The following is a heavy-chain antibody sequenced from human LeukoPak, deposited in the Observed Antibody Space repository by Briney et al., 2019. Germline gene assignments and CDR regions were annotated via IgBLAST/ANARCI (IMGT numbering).Heavy chain of an antibody. V-gene: IGHV1-46*01. CDR2: INPSGGST. CDR1: GYTFTSYY. D-gene: IGHD4-11*01. J-gene: IGHJ6*02. Sequence: ASVKVSCKASGYTFTSYYMHWVRQAPGQGLEWMGIINPSGGSTSYAQKFQGRVTMTRDTSTSTVYMELSSLRSEDTAVYYCARAPSTVTTDYYYYGMDVWGQGTTVTVSS. CDR3: ARAPSTVTTDYYYYGMDV.